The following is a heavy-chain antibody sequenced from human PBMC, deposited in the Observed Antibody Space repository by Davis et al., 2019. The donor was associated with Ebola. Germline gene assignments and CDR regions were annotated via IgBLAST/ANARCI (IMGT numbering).Heavy chain of an antibody. CDR2: IYPGDSDT. D-gene: IGHD2-15*01. CDR3: ARLRTTQYYFDY. V-gene: IGHV5-51*01. Sequence: KVSCKGSGYSFTSYWIGWVRQMPGKGLEWMGIIYPGDSDTRYSPSFQGQVTISADKSISTAYLQWSSLKASDTAMYYYARLRTTQYYFDYWGQGTLVTVSS. CDR1: GYSFTSYW. J-gene: IGHJ4*02.